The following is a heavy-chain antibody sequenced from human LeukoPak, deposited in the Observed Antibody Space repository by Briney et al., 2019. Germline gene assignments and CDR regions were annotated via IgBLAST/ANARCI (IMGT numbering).Heavy chain of an antibody. CDR2: INPNSGAT. CDR1: GYTFTANY. CDR3: ARERGGDAFDV. D-gene: IGHD1-26*01. V-gene: IGHV1-2*02. Sequence: ASVKVSCKASGYTFTANYMHWVRQAPGQGLEWMGWINPNSGATKSAQNFQGRVTMTRDTSISTAYMELSSLRSDDTAVFYCARERGGDAFDVWGQGTMITASS. J-gene: IGHJ3*01.